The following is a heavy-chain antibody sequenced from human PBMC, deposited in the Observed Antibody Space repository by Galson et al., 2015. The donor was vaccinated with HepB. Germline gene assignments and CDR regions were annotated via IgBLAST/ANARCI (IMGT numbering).Heavy chain of an antibody. V-gene: IGHV4-34*01. CDR2: INHSGST. Sequence: ETLSLTCAVYGGSFSGYYWSWIRQPPGKGLEWIGEINHSGSTNYNPSLKSRVTISVDTSKNQFSLKLSSVTAADTAVYYCARPALRGIAAAGAPAYNWFDPWGQGTLVTVSS. D-gene: IGHD6-13*01. CDR1: GGSFSGYY. CDR3: ARPALRGIAAAGAPAYNWFDP. J-gene: IGHJ5*02.